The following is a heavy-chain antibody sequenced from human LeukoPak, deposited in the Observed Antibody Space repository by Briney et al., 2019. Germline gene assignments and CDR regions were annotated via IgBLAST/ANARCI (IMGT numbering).Heavy chain of an antibody. V-gene: IGHV1-2*02. CDR2: INPNSGGT. CDR3: ARDKTPRGIRIAAAGTHFDY. Sequence: ASVKVSCKASGYTFNGYYMHWVRQAPGQGLEWMGWINPNSGGTNYAQKFQGRVTMTRDTSISTAYMELSRLRSDGTAVYYCARDKTPRGIRIAAAGTHFDYWGQGTLVTVSS. J-gene: IGHJ4*02. D-gene: IGHD6-13*01. CDR1: GYTFNGYY.